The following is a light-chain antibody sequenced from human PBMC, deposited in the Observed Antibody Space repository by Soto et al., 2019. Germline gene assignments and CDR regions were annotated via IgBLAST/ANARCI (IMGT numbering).Light chain of an antibody. V-gene: IGKV1-5*03. CDR3: QQYRTYPYI. J-gene: IGKJ2*01. CDR1: QSINRW. CDR2: KAS. Sequence: DIQMTQSPSTLSASVGDRVTITCRASQSINRWVAWYQQKPGKAPKLLIYKASTLESGVPSRFSGGGIGTEFSLSISSLQPDDFATYYCQQYRTYPYIFGQGTEVEIK.